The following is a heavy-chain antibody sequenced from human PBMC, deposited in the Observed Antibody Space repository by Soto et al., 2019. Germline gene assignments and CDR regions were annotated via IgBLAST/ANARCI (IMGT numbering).Heavy chain of an antibody. CDR3: ARHQYYYDSSGYTLDY. D-gene: IGHD3-22*01. V-gene: IGHV4-39*01. J-gene: IGHJ4*02. Sequence: LSLTCTVSGGSISSSTYYWGWIRQPPGKGLEWIGSVYYSGSTYYNPSLKSRVTISVDTSNNQFSLKLNSVTAADTAVYYCARHQYYYDSSGYTLDYWGQGTLVTVSS. CDR2: VYYSGST. CDR1: GGSISSSTYY.